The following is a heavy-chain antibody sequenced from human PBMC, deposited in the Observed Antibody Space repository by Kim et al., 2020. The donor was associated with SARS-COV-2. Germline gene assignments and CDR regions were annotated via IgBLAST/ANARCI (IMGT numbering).Heavy chain of an antibody. CDR1: GGTFSSYA. V-gene: IGHV1-69*13. CDR2: IIPIFGTA. CDR3: ARYSGYSSSWNLPYGMDV. Sequence: SVKVSCKASGGTFSSYAISWVRQAPGQGLEWMGGIIPIFGTANYAQKFQGRVTITADESTSTAYMELSSLRSEDTAVYYCARYSGYSSSWNLPYGMDVWGQGTTVTVSS. D-gene: IGHD6-13*01. J-gene: IGHJ6*02.